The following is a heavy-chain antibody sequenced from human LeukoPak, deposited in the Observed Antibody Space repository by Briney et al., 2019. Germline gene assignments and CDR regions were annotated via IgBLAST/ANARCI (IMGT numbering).Heavy chain of an antibody. CDR3: AKMRGHPREAYYFDS. Sequence: LGGPLRLSCAASGFTLTTFAVGWVRQAPGKGLKWVSSIDNGGTTYYAGSVKGRFTISRDNSKNTLYLQVNSLRAEDTAVYYCAKMRGHPREAYYFDSWGQGAPVTVSS. D-gene: IGHD1-26*01. CDR1: GFTLTTFA. V-gene: IGHV3-23*01. CDR2: IDNGGTT. J-gene: IGHJ4*02.